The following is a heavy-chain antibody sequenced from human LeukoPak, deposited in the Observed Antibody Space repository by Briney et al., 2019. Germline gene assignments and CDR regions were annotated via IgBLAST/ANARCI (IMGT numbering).Heavy chain of an antibody. CDR2: MSGGGLST. D-gene: IGHD2-2*01. J-gene: IGHJ4*02. Sequence: VGSLRLSCGAPDSNIGTYAVTWVRQVPGKGLEWVSGMSGGGLSTYYARSVKGRFTISRDTSKNTFYLEMNSLGADDTALYYCAKDRISGQGGPAHIIDYWGQGILVTVSS. V-gene: IGHV3-23*01. CDR3: AKDRISGQGGPAHIIDY. CDR1: DSNIGTYA.